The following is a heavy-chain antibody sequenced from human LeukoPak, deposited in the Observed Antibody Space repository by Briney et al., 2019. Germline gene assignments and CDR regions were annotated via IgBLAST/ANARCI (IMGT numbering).Heavy chain of an antibody. V-gene: IGHV4-31*03. J-gene: IGHJ4*02. CDR3: ARADILTASFDY. D-gene: IGHD3-9*01. Sequence: RSETLSLTCTVSGGSISSGGYYRSWIRQHPGKGLEWIGYIYYSGSTYYNPSLKSRVTISVDTSKNQFSLKLSSVTAADTAVYYCARADILTASFDYWGQGTLVTVSS. CDR2: IYYSGST. CDR1: GGSISSGGYY.